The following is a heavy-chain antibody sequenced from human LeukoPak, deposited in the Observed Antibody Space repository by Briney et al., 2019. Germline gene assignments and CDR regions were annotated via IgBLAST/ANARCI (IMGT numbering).Heavy chain of an antibody. J-gene: IGHJ4*02. CDR2: IKTDGSEK. D-gene: IGHD3/OR15-3a*01. CDR1: GFTFSSYW. CDR3: ARHGLYCFDC. Sequence: GGSLRLSCAASGFTFSSYWMTWVRQAPGKGLEWVANIKTDGSEKYYVDSVRGRFAISRDNAKNSLFLQMNSLRAEDTALYYCARHGLYCFDCWGQGTLVTVSS. V-gene: IGHV3-7*01.